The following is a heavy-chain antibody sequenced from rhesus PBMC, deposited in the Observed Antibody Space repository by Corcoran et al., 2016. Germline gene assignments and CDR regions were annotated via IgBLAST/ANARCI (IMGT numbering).Heavy chain of an antibody. Sequence: QVQLQESGPGLVKPSETLSLTCAVSGGSININYRSWLRPSPGKGLEWIAHILGGSGSTSHNPSLKSRVTISTDTSKNQFSLKLTSVTAADTALYYCARYTMTAMDYWGQGVLVIVSS. J-gene: IGHJ4*01. CDR2: ILGGSGST. V-gene: IGHV4-147*01. CDR3: ARYTMTAMDY. CDR1: GGSININY. D-gene: IGHD2-27*01.